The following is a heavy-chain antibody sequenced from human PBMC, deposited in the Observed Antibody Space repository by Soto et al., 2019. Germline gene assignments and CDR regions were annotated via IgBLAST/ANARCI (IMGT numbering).Heavy chain of an antibody. CDR3: ARHEGAWFYFDY. V-gene: IGHV4-59*01. Sequence: SETLSLTCAVSGGPINGYYGSWIRQPPGKGLEYIGYIYYSGSTDYHPSLKSRVTISLDKSNNQFSLRLSSVTAADTAVYYCARHEGAWFYFDYWGQGILVTVSS. CDR1: GGPINGYY. D-gene: IGHD3-22*01. CDR2: IYYSGST. J-gene: IGHJ4*02.